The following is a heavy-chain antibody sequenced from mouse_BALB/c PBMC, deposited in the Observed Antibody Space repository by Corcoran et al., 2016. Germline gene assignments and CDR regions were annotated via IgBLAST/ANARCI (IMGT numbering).Heavy chain of an antibody. CDR2: IDPANGNT. CDR1: GFNIKDTY. CDR3: ARWDWYFDV. V-gene: IGHV14-3*02. Sequence: EVQLQQSGAELVKPGASVKLSCTASGFNIKDTYMHWVKQRPEQGLEWIGRIDPANGNTKYDPKFQGKATIPADTSSNTAYLQLSSLTSEDTAVYYCARWDWYFDVGGAGTTVTVSS. J-gene: IGHJ1*01.